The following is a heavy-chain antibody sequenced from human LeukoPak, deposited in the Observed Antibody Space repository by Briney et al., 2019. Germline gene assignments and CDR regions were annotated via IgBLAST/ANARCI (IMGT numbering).Heavy chain of an antibody. CDR2: ISGGADTT. V-gene: IGHV3-23*01. J-gene: IGHJ4*02. CDR3: AREGVIAVAAFDY. CDR1: GFTFSSYA. D-gene: IGHD6-19*01. Sequence: GGSLRLSCAASGFTFSSYAMSWVRQAPGKGLEWVSAISGGADTTYYADSVKGRFTISRDNSKNTLYLQMNSLRAEDTAVYYCAREGVIAVAAFDYWGQGTLVTVSS.